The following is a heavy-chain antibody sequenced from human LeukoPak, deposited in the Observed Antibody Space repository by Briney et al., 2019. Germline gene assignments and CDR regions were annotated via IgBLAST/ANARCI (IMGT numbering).Heavy chain of an antibody. CDR2: IIPIFGTA. CDR3: ASQTGGYNPGFFDY. V-gene: IGHV1-69*05. CDR1: GGTFSSYA. Sequence: GASVKVSCKASGGTFSSYAISWVRQAPGQGLEWMGGIIPIFGTANYAQKFQGRVTITTDESTSTAYMELSSLRSEDTAVYYCASQTGGYNPGFFDYWGQGTLVTVSS. D-gene: IGHD5-24*01. J-gene: IGHJ4*02.